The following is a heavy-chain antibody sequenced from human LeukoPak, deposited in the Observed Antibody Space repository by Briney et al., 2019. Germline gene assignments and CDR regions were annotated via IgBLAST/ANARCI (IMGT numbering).Heavy chain of an antibody. CDR1: GYTFTGYY. CDR2: INPNSGGT. Sequence: VKVSCKASGYTFTGYYMHWVRQAPGQGLEWMGWINPNSGGTNYAQKFQGRVTMTRDTSISTAYMELSRLRSDDTAVYYCALQQGEQLGDFDYWGQGTLVTVSS. V-gene: IGHV1-2*02. J-gene: IGHJ4*02. D-gene: IGHD6-13*01. CDR3: ALQQGEQLGDFDY.